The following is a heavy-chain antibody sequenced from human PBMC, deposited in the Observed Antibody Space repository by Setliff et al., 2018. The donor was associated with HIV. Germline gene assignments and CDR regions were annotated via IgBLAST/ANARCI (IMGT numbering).Heavy chain of an antibody. J-gene: IGHJ4*02. CDR3: ARLAIPAATTDY. Sequence: SETLSLTCTVSGGSISSSSYYWGWIRQPPGKGLEWIGSIHYSGGTNFNPSLKSRVTISVDTSKNQFSLKLSSVTAADTAVYYCARLAIPAATTDYWGQGTLVTVSS. D-gene: IGHD2-2*01. V-gene: IGHV4-39*01. CDR1: GGSISSSSYY. CDR2: IHYSGGT.